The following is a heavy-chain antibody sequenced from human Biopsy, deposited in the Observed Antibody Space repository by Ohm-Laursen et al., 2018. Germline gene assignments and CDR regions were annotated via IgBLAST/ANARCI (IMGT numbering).Heavy chain of an antibody. J-gene: IGHJ5*02. CDR1: GYSFTTYD. V-gene: IGHV1-8*01. D-gene: IGHD6-6*01. CDR3: ARGSPRRVSIFEASIYWFDT. Sequence: SSVKVSCKTSGYSFTTYDVNWVRQARGQGLEWMGWMIPNSGKTGYAQRFQGRVTLTMNTSIGTAYMELSGLRSEDTAVYYCARGSPRRVSIFEASIYWFDTWGQGTLVTVSS. CDR2: MIPNSGKT.